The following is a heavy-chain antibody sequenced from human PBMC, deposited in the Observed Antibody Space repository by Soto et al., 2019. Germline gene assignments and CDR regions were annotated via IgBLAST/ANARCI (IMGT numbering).Heavy chain of an antibody. CDR2: IYYSGST. J-gene: IGHJ6*02. CDR1: GGSISSSSYY. D-gene: IGHD3-22*01. V-gene: IGHV4-39*01. CDR3: ASYYYDSSGYYRYYYGMDV. Sequence: PSETLSLTCTVSGGSISSSSYYWGWIRQPPGKRLERIGSIYYSGSTYYNPSLKSRVTISVDTSKNQFSLKLSSVTAADTAVYYCASYYYDSSGYYRYYYGMDVWGQGTTVTVSS.